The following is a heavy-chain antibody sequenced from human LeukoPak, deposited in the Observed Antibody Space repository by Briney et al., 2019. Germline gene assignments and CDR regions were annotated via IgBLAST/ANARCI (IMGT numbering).Heavy chain of an antibody. Sequence: GGSLRLSCAASGFTFSSYAMSWVRQAPGKGLEWVSAISGSGDSTYSTDSVKGRFTISRDNSKNTLYLQMNSLRAEDTAVYYCAKKVPANWGSYFDYWGQGNLVTVSS. CDR2: ISGSGDST. D-gene: IGHD7-27*01. V-gene: IGHV3-23*01. J-gene: IGHJ4*02. CDR3: AKKVPANWGSYFDY. CDR1: GFTFSSYA.